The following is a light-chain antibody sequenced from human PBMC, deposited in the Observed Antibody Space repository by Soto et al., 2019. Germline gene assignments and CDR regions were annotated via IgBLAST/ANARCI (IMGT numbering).Light chain of an antibody. J-gene: IGKJ1*01. Sequence: ELVLAQSPGSLSSYPGEGATLSCRASQSVNNYLAWYQQKPGQAPRLLIYDTSDRATGIPARFSGSGSGTDFTLTISSLEPEDFAVFYCQQRSIWPWTFGQGTRVDIK. CDR1: QSVNNY. CDR2: DTS. CDR3: QQRSIWPWT. V-gene: IGKV3-11*01.